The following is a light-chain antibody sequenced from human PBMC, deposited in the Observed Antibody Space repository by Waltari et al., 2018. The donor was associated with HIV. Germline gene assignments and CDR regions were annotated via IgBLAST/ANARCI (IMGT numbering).Light chain of an antibody. J-gene: IGLJ2*01. Sequence: QSALTQPPSASGSPGQSVTISCTGTSSHVGGYNYVSWYQQPPGNAPKLIIYEVTERPSGVPDRFSGSKSGNTASLTVSGLQAEDEADYYCSSYAGSNKLVFGGGTKLTVV. CDR3: SSYAGSNKLV. CDR2: EVT. V-gene: IGLV2-8*01. CDR1: SSHVGGYNY.